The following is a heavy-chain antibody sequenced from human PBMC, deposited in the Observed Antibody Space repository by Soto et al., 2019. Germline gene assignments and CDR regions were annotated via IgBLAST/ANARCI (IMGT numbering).Heavy chain of an antibody. J-gene: IGHJ3*02. D-gene: IGHD6-19*01. CDR2: IYYSGST. CDR3: ARQQWLVLNAFDI. CDR1: GGSISSSYYY. Sequence: SETLSLTCTVSGGSISSSYYYWGWIRQPPGKGLEWIGTIYYSGSTYYNPSLKSRITISVDTSKNQFSLKLSSVTAADTAVYYCARQQWLVLNAFDIWGQGTMVTVSS. V-gene: IGHV4-39*01.